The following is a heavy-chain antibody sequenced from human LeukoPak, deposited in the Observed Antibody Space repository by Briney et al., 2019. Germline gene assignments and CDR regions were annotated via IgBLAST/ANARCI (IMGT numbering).Heavy chain of an antibody. J-gene: IGHJ5*01. CDR3: ATAVSVAGDS. CDR1: GFSFSTNW. CDR2: IKPDGSET. D-gene: IGHD6-13*01. V-gene: IGHV3-7*01. Sequence: GGSLRVSCAGSGFSFSTNWMSWFRQAPGKGPEWVAHIKPDGSETYYVDSVKGRFTISRDNAKNSVYLRMYSLRAEDTAVYYCATAVSVAGDSWGQGTLVTVSS.